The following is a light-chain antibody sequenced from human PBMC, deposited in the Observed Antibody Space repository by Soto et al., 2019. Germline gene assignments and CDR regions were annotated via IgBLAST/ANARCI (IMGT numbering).Light chain of an antibody. CDR2: DAS. V-gene: IGKV3-11*01. CDR1: QSVSSY. J-gene: IGKJ5*01. CDR3: QQYNNWPIT. Sequence: EIVLTQSPDTLSLSPGERATLSCRASQSVSSYLAWYQQKPGQAPRLLIYDASNRATGIPARFSGGGSGTEFTLTISSLQSEDFAVYYCQQYNNWPITFGQGTRLEIK.